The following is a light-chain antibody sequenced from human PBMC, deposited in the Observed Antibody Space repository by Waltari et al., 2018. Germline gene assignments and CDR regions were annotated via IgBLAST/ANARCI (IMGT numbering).Light chain of an antibody. J-gene: IGLJ3*02. V-gene: IGLV2-14*03. CDR3: SSFTSSSTWV. CDR1: SSDVGGYNY. CDR2: DVN. Sequence: QSALTQPASVSGSPGQSIPISCTVTSSDVGGYNYVLWYQQHPGKAPKLMIYDVNNRPSGVSNRFSGSKSGNTASLTISGLQAKDEADYYCSSFTSSSTWVFGEGTKLTVL.